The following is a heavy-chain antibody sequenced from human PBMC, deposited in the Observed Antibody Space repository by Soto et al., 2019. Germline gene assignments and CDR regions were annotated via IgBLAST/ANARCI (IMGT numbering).Heavy chain of an antibody. CDR1: GFTFSSYA. Sequence: QVQLVESGGGVVQPGRSLRLSCAASGFTFSSYAMHWVRQAPGKGLEWVAGRSYDGSNKYYADSVKGRFTISRDNSKNTLYLHMNSLRDEDTAVYYCAREGDYDSRGYYYRHFQHWGQGTLVTVSS. CDR3: AREGDYDSRGYYYRHFQH. J-gene: IGHJ1*01. CDR2: RSYDGSNK. V-gene: IGHV3-30-3*01. D-gene: IGHD3-22*01.